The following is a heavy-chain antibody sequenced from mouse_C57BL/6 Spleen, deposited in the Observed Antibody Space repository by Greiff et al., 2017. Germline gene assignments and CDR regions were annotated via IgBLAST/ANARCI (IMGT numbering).Heavy chain of an antibody. V-gene: IGHV14-2*01. CDR2: IDPEDGET. J-gene: IGHJ2*01. Sequence: EVQLQQSGAELVKPGASVKLSCTASGFNIKDYYMHWVKQRTEQGLEWIGRIDPEDGETKYAPKFQGKATITADTSSNTAYLQLSSLTSEDTAVYYWARMGAITTVVARDYFDYWGQGTTRTVSS. CDR3: ARMGAITTVVARDYFDY. CDR1: GFNIKDYY. D-gene: IGHD1-1*01.